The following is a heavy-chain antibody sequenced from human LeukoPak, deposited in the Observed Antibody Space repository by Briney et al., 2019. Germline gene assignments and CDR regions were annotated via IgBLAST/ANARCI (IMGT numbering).Heavy chain of an antibody. J-gene: IGHJ6*04. CDR1: GFTFSSYE. D-gene: IGHD3-10*02. Sequence: GGSLRLSCAAPGFTFSSYEMNWVRQAPGKGLEWGSYISSSGSTIYYADSVKGRFTISRDNAKNSLYLQMNSLRAEDTAVYYCAELGITMIGGVWGKGTTVTISS. CDR3: AELGITMIGGV. V-gene: IGHV3-48*03. CDR2: ISSSGSTI.